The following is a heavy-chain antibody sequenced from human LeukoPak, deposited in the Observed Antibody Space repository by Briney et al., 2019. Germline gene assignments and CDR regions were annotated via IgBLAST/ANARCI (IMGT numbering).Heavy chain of an antibody. D-gene: IGHD3-16*01. V-gene: IGHV4-34*01. CDR1: GGSFSGYY. CDR2: INHSGNT. Sequence: PSETLSLTCAVYGGSFSGYYWSWIRQPPGKGLEWIGEINHSGNTNYNPSLKSRVTISVDTSKNQFSLKLSSVTAADTAVYYCARETSQKGAHYMDVWGKGTTVTISS. J-gene: IGHJ6*03. CDR3: ARETSQKGAHYMDV.